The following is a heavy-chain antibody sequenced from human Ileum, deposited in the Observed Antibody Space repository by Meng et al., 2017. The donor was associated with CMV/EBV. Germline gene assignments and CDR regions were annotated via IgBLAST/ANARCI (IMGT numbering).Heavy chain of an antibody. CDR2: IKPSGST. J-gene: IGHJ4*02. Sequence: QVQLRQWGAGLLKPSATLSLTCVFSGGPFSGDYWSWIRQPPGKGLEWIGEIKPSGSTNYNPSLKSRVTISVDKSKNQVSLSLISVTASDTAVYYCTRTHSPDTSPHYYHWDWGQGTLVTVSS. D-gene: IGHD3-16*01. CDR1: GGPFSGDY. CDR3: TRTHSPDTSPHYYHWD. V-gene: IGHV4-34*01.